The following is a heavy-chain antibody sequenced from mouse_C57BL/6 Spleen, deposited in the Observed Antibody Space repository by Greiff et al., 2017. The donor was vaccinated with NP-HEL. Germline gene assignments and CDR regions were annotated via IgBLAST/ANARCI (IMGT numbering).Heavy chain of an antibody. D-gene: IGHD1-1*01. CDR3: ARSGILYYGSSFDY. V-gene: IGHV1-82*01. CDR1: GYAFSSSW. Sequence: QVQLQQSGPELVKPGASVKISCKASGYAFSSSWMNWVKQRPGKGLEWIGRIYPGDGDTNYNGKFKGKATLTADKSSSTAYMQLSSLTSEDSAVYFCARSGILYYGSSFDYWGQGTTVTVSS. CDR2: IYPGDGDT. J-gene: IGHJ2*01.